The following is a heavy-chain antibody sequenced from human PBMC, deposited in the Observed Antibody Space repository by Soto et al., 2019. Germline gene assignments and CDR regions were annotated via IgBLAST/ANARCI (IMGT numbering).Heavy chain of an antibody. CDR1: GGSISSSSW. J-gene: IGHJ3*02. D-gene: IGHD2-21*01. CDR3: ARESIVVPRAFDI. CDR2: IYHSGST. V-gene: IGHV4-4*02. Sequence: PSETLSLTCAVAGGSISSSSWWSWVRQPPGKGLEWIGEIYHSGSTNYNPSLKSRVTISVDKSKNQFSLKLSSVTAADTVVYYCARESIVVPRAFDIWGQGTMVTVS.